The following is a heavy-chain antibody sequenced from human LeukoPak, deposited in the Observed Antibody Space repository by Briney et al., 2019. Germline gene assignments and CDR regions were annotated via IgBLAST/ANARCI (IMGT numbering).Heavy chain of an antibody. D-gene: IGHD6-13*01. CDR1: GGSFSGYY. Sequence: PSETLSLTCAVYGGSFSGYYWSWLRQPTGKGLEWIGEINHSGSTNYNPSLKSRVTISVDTSKNQFSLKLSSVTAADTAVYYCARVGSGYSSSWLPYYYYGMDVWGQGTTVTVSS. CDR3: ARVGSGYSSSWLPYYYYGMDV. V-gene: IGHV4-34*01. CDR2: INHSGST. J-gene: IGHJ6*02.